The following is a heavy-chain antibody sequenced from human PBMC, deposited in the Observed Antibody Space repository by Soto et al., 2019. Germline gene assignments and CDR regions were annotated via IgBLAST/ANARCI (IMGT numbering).Heavy chain of an antibody. Sequence: SETLSLTCTVSGGSINSSSYYWGWIRQPPGKGLEWIGSIYYSGSTYYNPSLKSRVTISVDTSKNQFSLKLSSVTAADTAVYYCARVRGTFYFDYWGHGTLVTVSS. CDR2: IYYSGST. J-gene: IGHJ4*01. CDR3: ARVRGTFYFDY. D-gene: IGHD1-1*01. CDR1: GGSINSSSYY. V-gene: IGHV4-39*07.